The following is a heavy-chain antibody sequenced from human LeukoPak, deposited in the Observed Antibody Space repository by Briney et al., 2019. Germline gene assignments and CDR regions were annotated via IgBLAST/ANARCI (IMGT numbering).Heavy chain of an antibody. V-gene: IGHV3-23*01. D-gene: IGHD3-10*01. J-gene: IGHJ6*02. CDR2: ISGSDGST. CDR1: GFTFSTYA. Sequence: PGGSLRLSCAASGFTFSTYAMSWVRLAPGKGLEWVSGISGSDGSTYYADSVKGRFTGSRDNSNNTLYVQMNSLRVEDTAVYYCAKSGGLSGSGRLAMDVWGQGTTVTVSS. CDR3: AKSGGLSGSGRLAMDV.